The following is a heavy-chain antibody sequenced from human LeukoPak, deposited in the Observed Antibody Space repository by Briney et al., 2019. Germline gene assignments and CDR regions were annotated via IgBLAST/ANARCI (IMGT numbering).Heavy chain of an antibody. J-gene: IGHJ4*02. V-gene: IGHV3-48*03. D-gene: IGHD2-15*01. Sequence: GGSLRLSCAASGFTFSSYEMNWVRQAPGKGPEWVSYISSSGSTIYYADSVKGRFTISRDNAKNSLYLQMNSLRAEDTAVYYCARLYCSGGSCYRSFDYWGQGTLVTVSS. CDR2: ISSSGSTI. CDR3: ARLYCSGGSCYRSFDY. CDR1: GFTFSSYE.